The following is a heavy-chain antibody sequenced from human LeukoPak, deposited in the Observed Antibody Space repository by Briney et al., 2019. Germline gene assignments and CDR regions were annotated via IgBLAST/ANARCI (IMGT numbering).Heavy chain of an antibody. J-gene: IGHJ4*02. V-gene: IGHV3-23*01. CDR3: AKCRYYGSGSIATYYFDY. Sequence: GGSLRLSCAASGFTFSTYAMSWVRQAPGKGLEWVSAISRSGGSTYYADSVKGRFTISRDNSKNTLYLQMNSLRAEDTAVYYCAKCRYYGSGSIATYYFDYWGQGTLVTVSS. CDR2: ISRSGGST. CDR1: GFTFSTYA. D-gene: IGHD3-10*01.